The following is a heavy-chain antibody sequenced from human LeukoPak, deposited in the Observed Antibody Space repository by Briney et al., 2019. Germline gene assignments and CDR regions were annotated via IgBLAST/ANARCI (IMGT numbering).Heavy chain of an antibody. J-gene: IGHJ4*02. CDR2: FDPEDGET. D-gene: IGHD6-13*01. Sequence: EASVKVSCKVSGYTLTELSMHWVRQAPGKGLEWMGGFDPEDGETIYAQKFQGRVTMTEDTSTDTAYMELSSLRSEDTAVYYCARGPRGVSAAGTFDYWGQGTLVTVSS. CDR1: GYTLTELS. V-gene: IGHV1-24*01. CDR3: ARGPRGVSAAGTFDY.